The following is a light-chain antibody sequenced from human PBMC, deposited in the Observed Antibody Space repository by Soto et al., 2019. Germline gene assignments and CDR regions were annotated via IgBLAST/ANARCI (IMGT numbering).Light chain of an antibody. V-gene: IGLV1-47*01. CDR1: SSNIGDNY. Sequence: QSVLTQPPSASGTPGQRVTISCSGSSSNIGDNYVFWYQHLPGTAPKLLVYRNNQRPSGVPDRFSDSKSGTSAFLAISGLRSEDEADYYCAAWDDRLSAYVFGTGTKGTVL. CDR2: RNN. J-gene: IGLJ1*01. CDR3: AAWDDRLSAYV.